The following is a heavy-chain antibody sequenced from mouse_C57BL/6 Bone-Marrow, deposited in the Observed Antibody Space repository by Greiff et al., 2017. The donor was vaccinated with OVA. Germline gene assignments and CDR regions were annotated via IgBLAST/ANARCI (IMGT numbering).Heavy chain of an antibody. CDR1: GFTFSDYY. D-gene: IGHD2-4*01. J-gene: IGHJ4*01. V-gene: IGHV5-12*01. CDR3: ANYDDDDYAMDY. Sequence: EVQLVESGGGLVQPGGSLKLSCAASGFTFSDYYMSWVRQTPEKRLEWVAYISNGGGSTYYPDTVKGRFTISRDNAKNTLYLQMSRLKSEDTAMYYCANYDDDDYAMDYWGQGTSVTVSA. CDR2: ISNGGGST.